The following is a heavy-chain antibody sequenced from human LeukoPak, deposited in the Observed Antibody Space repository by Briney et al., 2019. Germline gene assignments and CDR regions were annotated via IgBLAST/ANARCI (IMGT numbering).Heavy chain of an antibody. D-gene: IGHD2-8*01. Sequence: GASVKVSCKASGYTFTGYYMHWVRQAPGQGLEWMGWINPNSGGTNYAQKFQGRVTMTRDTSISTAYMELSRLRSDDTAVYYCASTPCTNGVCHGHYYYYMDVWGKGTTVTVSS. CDR3: ASTPCTNGVCHGHYYYYMDV. J-gene: IGHJ6*03. CDR2: INPNSGGT. CDR1: GYTFTGYY. V-gene: IGHV1-2*02.